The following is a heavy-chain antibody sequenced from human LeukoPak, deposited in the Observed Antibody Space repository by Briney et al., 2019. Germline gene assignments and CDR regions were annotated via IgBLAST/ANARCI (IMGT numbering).Heavy chain of an antibody. V-gene: IGHV4-39*01. J-gene: IGHJ2*01. CDR2: IYYSGST. CDR1: GGSISSSSYY. CDR3: ARQYQLRYYDWLLYWYFDL. Sequence: PSETLSLTCTVSGGSISSSSYYWGWIRQPPGKGLEWIGSIYYSGSTYYNPSLKSRVTISVDTSKNQFSLKLSSVTAADTAVYYCARQYQLRYYDWLLYWYFDLWGRGTLVTVSS. D-gene: IGHD3-9*01.